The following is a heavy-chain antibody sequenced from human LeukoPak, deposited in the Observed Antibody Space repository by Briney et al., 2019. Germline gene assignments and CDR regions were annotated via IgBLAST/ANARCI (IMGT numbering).Heavy chain of an antibody. Sequence: SETLSLTCAVSVYSISSGYYWGWIRQPPGKGLEWIGSMSHNRGTYYNPSLKSRVTISMDTSKNQFSLRLSSVTAADTAVYYCASYYASGVSAYNYYGMDVWGKGTTVTVSS. CDR1: VYSISSGYY. V-gene: IGHV4-38-2*01. CDR3: ASYYASGVSAYNYYGMDV. D-gene: IGHD3-10*01. J-gene: IGHJ6*04. CDR2: MSHNRGT.